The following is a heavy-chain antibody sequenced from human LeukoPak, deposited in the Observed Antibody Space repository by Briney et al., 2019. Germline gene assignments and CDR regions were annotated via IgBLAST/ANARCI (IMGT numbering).Heavy chain of an antibody. V-gene: IGHV3-23*01. CDR2: ISGSGGST. Sequence: GGSLRLSCAASGFTFSSYAMSWVRQAPGKGLEWVSAISGSGGSTYYADSVKGRFTISRDNSKNTLYLQMNSLRAEDTAVYYCAKDGEDFWSGYSAGYYFDYWGQGTLVTVSS. CDR1: GFTFSSYA. D-gene: IGHD3-3*01. CDR3: AKDGEDFWSGYSAGYYFDY. J-gene: IGHJ4*02.